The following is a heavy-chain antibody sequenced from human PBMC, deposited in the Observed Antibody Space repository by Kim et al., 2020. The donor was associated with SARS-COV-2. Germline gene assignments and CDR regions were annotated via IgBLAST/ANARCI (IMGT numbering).Heavy chain of an antibody. Sequence: GGSLRLSCAASGFTFSSYAMHCVRQAPGKGLEWVAVISYDGSNKYYADSVKGRFTISRDNSKNTLYLQMNSLRAEDTAVYYCARDLEQWLVKPRRAYYFDYWGQGTLVTVSS. D-gene: IGHD6-19*01. CDR1: GFTFSSYA. CDR3: ARDLEQWLVKPRRAYYFDY. CDR2: ISYDGSNK. J-gene: IGHJ4*02. V-gene: IGHV3-30-3*01.